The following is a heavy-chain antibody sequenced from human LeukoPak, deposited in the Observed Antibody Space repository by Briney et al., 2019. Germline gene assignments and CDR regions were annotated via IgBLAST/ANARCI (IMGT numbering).Heavy chain of an antibody. CDR2: IYTSGST. Sequence: SETLSLTCTVSGGSISSGSYYWSWIRQPAGKGLEWIGRIYTSGSTNYNPSLKSRVTISVDTSKNQFSLKLSSVTAADTAVYYCARSDYYYSSGYYLWGQGTLVTVSS. V-gene: IGHV4-61*02. CDR1: GGSISSGSYY. D-gene: IGHD3-22*01. J-gene: IGHJ4*02. CDR3: ARSDYYYSSGYYL.